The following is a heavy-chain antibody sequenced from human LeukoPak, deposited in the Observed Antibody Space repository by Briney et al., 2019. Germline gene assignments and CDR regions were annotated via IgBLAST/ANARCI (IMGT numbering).Heavy chain of an antibody. Sequence: ASVTVSCKASGGTFSSYAISWVRQAPGQGLEWMGGIIPIFGTANYAQKFQGRVTITADESTSTAYMELSSLRSEDTAVHYCARVFRPFYGMDVWGQGTTVTVSS. CDR1: GGTFSSYA. CDR3: ARVFRPFYGMDV. J-gene: IGHJ6*02. CDR2: IIPIFGTA. V-gene: IGHV1-69*13. D-gene: IGHD2-8*01.